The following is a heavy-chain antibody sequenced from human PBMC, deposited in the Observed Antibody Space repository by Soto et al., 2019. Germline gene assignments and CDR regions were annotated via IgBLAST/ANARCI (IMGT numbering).Heavy chain of an antibody. CDR1: GCSISSCVYC. CDR3: ARFKQLNSRALDY. V-gene: IGHV4-39*01. CDR2: IYYSGNT. J-gene: IGHJ4*02. Sequence: PSETLSPTCTVSGCSISSCVYCWGWLRQPPGKGLEWTANIYYSGNTYYNPSLQSRVTISVDTSKNQFSLKLSSVTAADTAAYYCARFKQLNSRALDYWGQGIMVTVSS. D-gene: IGHD6-13*01.